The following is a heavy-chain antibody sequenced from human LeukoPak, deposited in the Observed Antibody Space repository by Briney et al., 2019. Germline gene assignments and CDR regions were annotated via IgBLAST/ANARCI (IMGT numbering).Heavy chain of an antibody. CDR1: GFTFSDFY. D-gene: IGHD3-3*01. CDR2: MSGTGKTI. V-gene: IGHV3-11*04. J-gene: IGHJ6*03. CDR3: ARGGGDYTSRYYMGV. Sequence: GGSLRLSCAASGFTFSDFYMHWIRQAPGKGLEWVSYMSGTGKTISDADSLKGRFTISRDNTKNLLFLQVNILRVEDTATYYCARGGGDYTSRYYMGVWGKGTTVTVSS.